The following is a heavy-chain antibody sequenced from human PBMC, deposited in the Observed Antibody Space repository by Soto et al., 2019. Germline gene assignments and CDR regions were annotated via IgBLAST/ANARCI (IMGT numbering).Heavy chain of an antibody. CDR3: ARPPDDY. V-gene: IGHV4-39*01. CDR1: GGSISSSSYY. J-gene: IGHJ4*02. Sequence: SETLSLTCTVSGGSISSSSYYWGWIRQPPGKGLEWIGSIYYSGSTYYNPSLKSRVTISVDTSKNQFSLKLSSVTAADTAVYYCARPPDDYWGQGTLVTVAS. CDR2: IYYSGST.